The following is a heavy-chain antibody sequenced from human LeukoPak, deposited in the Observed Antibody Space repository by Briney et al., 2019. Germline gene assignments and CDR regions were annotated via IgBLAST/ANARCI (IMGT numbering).Heavy chain of an antibody. J-gene: IGHJ4*02. D-gene: IGHD6-19*01. CDR2: ISSSGSTI. CDR3: ARGSLYSSGWHWPTRFDY. Sequence: KPGGSPRLSCAASGFTFSDYFMSWIRQAPGKGLEWVSYISSSGSTIYYADSVKGRFTISRDNAKNSLYLQMNSLRAEDAAVYYCARGSLYSSGWHWPTRFDYWGQGTLVTVSS. CDR1: GFTFSDYF. V-gene: IGHV3-11*01.